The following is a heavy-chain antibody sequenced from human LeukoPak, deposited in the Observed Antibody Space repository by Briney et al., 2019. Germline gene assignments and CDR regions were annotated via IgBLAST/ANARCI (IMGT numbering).Heavy chain of an antibody. V-gene: IGHV3-20*04. CDR3: ARGTIFGVVIPYYFDY. CDR1: GFIFDDYG. D-gene: IGHD3-3*01. CDR2: ITRNGVRK. J-gene: IGHJ4*02. Sequence: GGSLRLSCAASGFIFDDYGMTWVRQAPGKGLEWVSGITRNGVRKGYADSVKGRFTISRDNAKNSLYLQMNSLRAEDTALYYCARGTIFGVVIPYYFDYWGQGTLVTVSS.